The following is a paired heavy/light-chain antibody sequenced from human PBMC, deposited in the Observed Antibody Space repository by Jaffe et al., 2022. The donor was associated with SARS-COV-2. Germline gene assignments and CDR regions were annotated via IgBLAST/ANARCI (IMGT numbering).Heavy chain of an antibody. CDR2: ISAYNGNT. J-gene: IGHJ4*02. CDR1: GYTFTSYG. Sequence: QVQLVQSGAEVKKPGASVKVSCKASGYTFTSYGISWVRQAPGQGLEWMGWISAYNGNTNYAQKLQGRVTMTTDTSTSTAYMELRSLRSDDTAVYYCARDRLKYYYDSSGYYSGSDSRPDYWGQGTLVTVSS. V-gene: IGHV1-18*01. D-gene: IGHD3-22*01. CDR3: ARDRLKYYYDSSGYYSGSDSRPDY.
Light chain of an antibody. V-gene: IGKV1-33*01. CDR3: QQYDNLPPKWT. CDR1: QDISNY. J-gene: IGKJ1*01. Sequence: DIQMTQSPSSLSASVGDRVTITCQASQDISNYLNWYQQKPGKAPKLLIYDASNLETGVPSRFSGSGSGTDFTFTISSLQPEDIATYYCQQYDNLPPKWTFGQGTKVEIK. CDR2: DAS.